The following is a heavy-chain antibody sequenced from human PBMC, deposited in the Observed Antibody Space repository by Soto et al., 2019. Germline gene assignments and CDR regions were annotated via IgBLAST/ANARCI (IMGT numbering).Heavy chain of an antibody. V-gene: IGHV4-59*01. J-gene: IGHJ4*02. CDR2: IYYSGST. D-gene: IGHD2-21*01. CDR3: ARAAVFPVPQFDY. Sequence: PSETLSLTCTGSGGSISSYYWSWIRQPPGKGLEWIGYIYYSGSTNYNPSLKSRVTISVDTSKNQFSLKLSSVTAADTAVYYCARAAVFPVPQFDYWGQGTLVTVSS. CDR1: GGSISSYY.